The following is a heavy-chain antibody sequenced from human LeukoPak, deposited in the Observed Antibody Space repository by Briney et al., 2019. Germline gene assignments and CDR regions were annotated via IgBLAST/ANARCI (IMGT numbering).Heavy chain of an antibody. CDR1: GYTFTSYD. J-gene: IGHJ5*02. D-gene: IGHD2-2*01. V-gene: IGHV1-8*01. CDR2: VNPDSANT. Sequence: GASVKLSCKASGYTFTSYDINWVRQASGQGLEWMGWVNPDSANTGYAQNFQGRGTITRNSSISTAYMELSSLRSDDTAVYYCARGPRYCSSTSCPNWFDPWGQGTLVTVSS. CDR3: ARGPRYCSSTSCPNWFDP.